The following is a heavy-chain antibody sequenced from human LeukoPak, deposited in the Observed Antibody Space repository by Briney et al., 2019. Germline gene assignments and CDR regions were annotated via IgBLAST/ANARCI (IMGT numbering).Heavy chain of an antibody. J-gene: IGHJ5*02. CDR1: GYTFPNYG. CDR3: ARDQDSGQWLVPNWFDP. CDR2: ISAYNGNT. V-gene: IGHV1-18*01. D-gene: IGHD6-19*01. Sequence: ASVKVSCKASGYTFPNYGISWVRQAPGQGLEWMGWISAYNGNTNYAQKLQGRVTMTTDTSTSTAYMELRSLRSDDAAVYYCARDQDSGQWLVPNWFDPWGQGTLVTVSS.